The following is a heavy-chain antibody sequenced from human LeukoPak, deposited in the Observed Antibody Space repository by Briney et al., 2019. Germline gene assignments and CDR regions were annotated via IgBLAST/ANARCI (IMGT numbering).Heavy chain of an antibody. V-gene: IGHV3-33*01. D-gene: IGHD1-26*01. CDR3: ARGELSVVRFRHYYYMDV. Sequence: PGGSLRLSCSASGFTFSSSVMQWVRKAPGKGLEWVALIWHDGSVEYYVDSVKGRFTISRDNSKNTVFLQMNSLRAEDTAIYYCARGELSVVRFRHYYYMDVWGKGTTVTVSS. CDR1: GFTFSSSV. J-gene: IGHJ6*03. CDR2: IWHDGSVE.